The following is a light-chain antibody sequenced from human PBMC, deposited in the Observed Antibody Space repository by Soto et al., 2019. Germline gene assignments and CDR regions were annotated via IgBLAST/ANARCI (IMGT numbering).Light chain of an antibody. CDR3: SSYTSSTTYV. CDR1: SSDVGGYNY. J-gene: IGLJ1*01. Sequence: QSVVTQPASVSPSPGQSIAISCTGSSSDVGGYNYVSWYQQHPGKAPKLMIYDVSNRPSGVSNRFSGSKSGNTASLTISGLQAEDEADYYCSSYTSSTTYVIGAGTKVTVL. V-gene: IGLV2-14*01. CDR2: DVS.